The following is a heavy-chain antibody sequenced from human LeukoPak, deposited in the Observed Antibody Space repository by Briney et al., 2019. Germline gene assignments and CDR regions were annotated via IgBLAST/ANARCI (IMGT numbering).Heavy chain of an antibody. CDR3: AREGPAAQRRSFDY. Sequence: ASVKVSCKASGYTVISYYIHWVRQAPGQGLEWMGIINPSGGTTTYAHKFQARVTMTRDMSTGTVYLELSSLRSEDTAVYYCAREGPAAQRRSFDYWGQGTLVTVSS. J-gene: IGHJ4*02. D-gene: IGHD6-25*01. CDR1: GYTVISYY. V-gene: IGHV1-46*01. CDR2: INPSGGTT.